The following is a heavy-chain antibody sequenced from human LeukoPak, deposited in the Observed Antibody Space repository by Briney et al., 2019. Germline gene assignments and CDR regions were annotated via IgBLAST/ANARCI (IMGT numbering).Heavy chain of an antibody. CDR2: IYYSGST. J-gene: IGHJ6*03. CDR1: GGSISTYF. CDR3: ARHRWGFDYYYYMDV. V-gene: IGHV4-59*08. D-gene: IGHD7-27*01. Sequence: SETLSLTCTVSGGSISTYFWSWIRQPPGKGLGWIEYIYYSGSTNYNPSLKSRVTISVDTSKNQFSLKLSSVTAADTAVYYCARHRWGFDYYYYMDVWGKGTTVTISS.